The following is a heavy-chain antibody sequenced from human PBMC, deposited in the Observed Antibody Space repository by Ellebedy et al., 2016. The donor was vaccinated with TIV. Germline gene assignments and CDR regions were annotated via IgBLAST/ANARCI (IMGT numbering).Heavy chain of an antibody. CDR2: ISDSGSMI. J-gene: IGHJ6*02. CDR1: GFSSSDYY. CDR3: ARISSGRSFYGMDV. D-gene: IGHD6-19*01. Sequence: GESLKISXAASGFSSSDYYISWICQAPGKGLDWFSYISDSGSMIHYADSVKGRFTISRDNSKNSLYLQMNNLRAEDTAVYYRARISSGRSFYGMDVWGQGTTVTVSS. V-gene: IGHV3-11*01.